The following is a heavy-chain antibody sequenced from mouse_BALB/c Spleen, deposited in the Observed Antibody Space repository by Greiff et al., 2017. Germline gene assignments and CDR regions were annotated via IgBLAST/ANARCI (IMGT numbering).Heavy chain of an antibody. CDR3: AREGLTGSFAY. D-gene: IGHD4-1*01. V-gene: IGHV5-17*02. CDR1: GFTFSSFG. CDR2: ISSGSSTI. J-gene: IGHJ3*01. Sequence: EVHLVESGGGLVQPGGSRKLSCAASGFTFSSFGMHWVRQAPEKGLEWVAYISSGSSTIYYADTVKGRFTISRDNPKNTLFLQMTSLRSEDTAMYYCAREGLTGSFAYWGQGTLVTVSA.